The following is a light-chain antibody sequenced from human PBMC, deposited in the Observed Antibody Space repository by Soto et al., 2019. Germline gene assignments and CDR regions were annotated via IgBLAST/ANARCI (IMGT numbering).Light chain of an antibody. CDR2: GAS. V-gene: IGKV3-20*01. J-gene: IGKJ3*01. CDR1: QSVSSSY. Sequence: ESVLTQSPGTLSLSPGERATLSCRASQSVSSSYLAWYQQKPGQDPRLLIYGASSRATGIPDRFSGSGSGTDFTLTISRLEPEDFAVYYCQQYGSSPPVTFGHGTKVDIK. CDR3: QQYGSSPPVT.